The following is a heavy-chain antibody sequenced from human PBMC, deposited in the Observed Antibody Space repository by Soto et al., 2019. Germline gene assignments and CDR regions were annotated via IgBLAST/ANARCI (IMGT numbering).Heavy chain of an antibody. Sequence: QVQLQKSGPGLVKPSQTLSLTCTVSGGSISSGGYYWSWIRQHPGKGLEWIGYIYYSGSTYYNPSLQSRVTISVDTSKNQFSLKLSSVTAADTAVYYCARHDYGDSFYWYFDLWGRGTLVTVSS. V-gene: IGHV4-31*03. CDR1: GGSISSGGYY. CDR3: ARHDYGDSFYWYFDL. CDR2: IYYSGST. D-gene: IGHD4-17*01. J-gene: IGHJ2*01.